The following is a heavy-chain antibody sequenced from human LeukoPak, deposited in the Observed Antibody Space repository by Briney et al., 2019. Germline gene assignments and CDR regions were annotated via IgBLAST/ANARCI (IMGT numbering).Heavy chain of an antibody. CDR1: GGSFSGYY. V-gene: IGHV4-59*01. CDR3: ARGGYYGSGNDFRFDP. J-gene: IGHJ5*02. Sequence: SETLPLTCAVYGGSFSGYYWSWIRQPPGKGLEWIGYIYYSGSTNYNPSLKSRVTISVDTSKNQFSLKLSSVTAADTAVYYCARGGYYGSGNDFRFDPWGQGTLVTVSS. CDR2: IYYSGST. D-gene: IGHD3-10*01.